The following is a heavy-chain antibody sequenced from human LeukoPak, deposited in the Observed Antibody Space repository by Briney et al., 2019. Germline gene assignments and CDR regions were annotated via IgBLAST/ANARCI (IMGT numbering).Heavy chain of an antibody. CDR2: ISSSSSYI. J-gene: IGHJ4*02. Sequence: GGSLRLSCAASGFTFFSYTMNWVRQAPGKGLEWVSSISSSSSYIYYADSVKGRFTISRDNAKNSLYLQMNSLRAEDTAVYYCARDLGNYYGSGTHFDYWGQGTLVTVSS. CDR3: ARDLGNYYGSGTHFDY. D-gene: IGHD3-10*01. V-gene: IGHV3-21*01. CDR1: GFTFFSYT.